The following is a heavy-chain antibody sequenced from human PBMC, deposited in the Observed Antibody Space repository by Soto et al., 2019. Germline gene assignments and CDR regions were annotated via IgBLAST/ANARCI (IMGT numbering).Heavy chain of an antibody. D-gene: IGHD3-10*01. J-gene: IGHJ6*03. CDR3: ARHGDYGSGSYLNYYYYYMDV. CDR2: IYYSGST. CDR1: GGSISSGGYY. Sequence: PSETLSLTCTVSGGSISSGGYYWSWIRQHPGKGLEWIGYIYYSGSTYYNPSLKSRVTISVDTSKNQFSLKLSSVTAADTAVYYCARHGDYGSGSYLNYYYYYMDVWGKGTTVTVSS. V-gene: IGHV4-31*03.